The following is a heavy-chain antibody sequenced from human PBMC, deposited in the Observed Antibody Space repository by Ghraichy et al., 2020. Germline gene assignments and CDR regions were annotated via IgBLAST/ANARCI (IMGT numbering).Heavy chain of an antibody. CDR2: ISPSSSGR. CDR1: GFTFINYP. V-gene: IGHV3-21*01. Sequence: GESLNISCATSGFTFINYPMNWVRQAPGKGLAWVSSISPSSSGRYYADSVKGRFTISRDNAKRSLYLQMNSLRAEDTAVYYCARASLIGSTEEFDYWGQGTLVTVSS. J-gene: IGHJ4*02. D-gene: IGHD2-8*01. CDR3: ARASLIGSTEEFDY.